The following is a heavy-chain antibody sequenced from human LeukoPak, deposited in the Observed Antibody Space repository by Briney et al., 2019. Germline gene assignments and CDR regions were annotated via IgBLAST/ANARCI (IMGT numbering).Heavy chain of an antibody. CDR2: MNPNSGKT. D-gene: IGHD3-3*01. V-gene: IGHV1-8*01. Sequence: ASLNVSCKASGYTFTSYDINWVRQATGQGLEWMGWMNPNSGKTGYAQKFQGRVTMTRNTSISTACMELSSLRSEDTAVYYCARGVAIFSAPSQYYYYGMDVWGQGTTVTVSS. CDR1: GYTFTSYD. CDR3: ARGVAIFSAPSQYYYYGMDV. J-gene: IGHJ6*02.